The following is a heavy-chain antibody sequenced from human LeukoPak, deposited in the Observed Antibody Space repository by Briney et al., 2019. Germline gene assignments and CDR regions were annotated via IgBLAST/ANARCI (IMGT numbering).Heavy chain of an antibody. CDR3: ARDTGGYDLAY. V-gene: IGHV1-2*02. D-gene: IGHD5-12*01. CDR1: GYTFTGYY. CDR2: IYPNSGCT. J-gene: IGHJ4*02. Sequence: ASVKVSCKASGYTFTGYYMHWVRPAPGQRLEWMGWIYPNSGCTNYAQKFQGRVTMTRDTSISTAYMDLSRLRSDDTAVYYCARDTGGYDLAYWGQGTLVTVSS.